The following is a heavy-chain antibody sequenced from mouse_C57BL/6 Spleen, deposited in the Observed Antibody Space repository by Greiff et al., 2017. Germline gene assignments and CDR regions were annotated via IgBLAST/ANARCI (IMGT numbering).Heavy chain of an antibody. V-gene: IGHV1-53*01. J-gene: IGHJ4*01. CDR2: INPSNGGT. CDR3: ARYYGSRNAMDY. Sequence: QVQLQQPGTELVKPGASVKLSCKASGYTFTSYWMHWVTQRPGQGLAWIGNINPSNGGTNYNEKFKSKATLTVDQSSSTAYMQLSSLTSEDSAVYYCARYYGSRNAMDYWGQGTSVTVSS. D-gene: IGHD1-1*01. CDR1: GYTFTSYW.